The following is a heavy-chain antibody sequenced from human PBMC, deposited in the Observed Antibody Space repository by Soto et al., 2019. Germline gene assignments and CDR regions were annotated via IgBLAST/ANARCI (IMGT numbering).Heavy chain of an antibody. V-gene: IGHV3-23*01. CDR3: VKGGWLDF. Sequence: GGSLRLSCAASGFRFSTFEMSWGRQAPGRGLEWVSFISDDSSRTYYADAVKGRFTISGDNSKYTLYLQMNSLTAEDTAVYACVKGGWLDFWGQGTLVTVSS. CDR1: GFRFSTFE. CDR2: ISDDSSRT. J-gene: IGHJ5*01. D-gene: IGHD3-16*01.